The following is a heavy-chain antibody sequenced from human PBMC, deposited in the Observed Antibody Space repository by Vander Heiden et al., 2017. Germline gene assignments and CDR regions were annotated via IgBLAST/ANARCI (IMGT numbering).Heavy chain of an antibody. V-gene: IGHV3-21*01. D-gene: IGHD6-6*01. Sequence: EVQLVESGGGLVRPGGSLRLSCAASGFTFGSSTMNGVRQAPGKGLEWISSLSSSGSYTYYADSMKGRFTISRDNAKNSLYLQMNSLRAEDTAVYYCAKIAARDSMDVWGQGTTVTVSS. J-gene: IGHJ6*02. CDR2: LSSSGSYT. CDR1: GFTFGSST. CDR3: AKIAARDSMDV.